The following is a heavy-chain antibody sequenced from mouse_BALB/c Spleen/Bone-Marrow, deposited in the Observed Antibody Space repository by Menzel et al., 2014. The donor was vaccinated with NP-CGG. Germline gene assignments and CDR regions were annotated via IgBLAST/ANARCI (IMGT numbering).Heavy chain of an antibody. CDR3: ARSGITTGSYWYFDI. Sequence: EVQLVESGGGLVQPGGSRKLSCAASGFTFSGFGMHWVRQAPEKGLEWVAYISRGSSTIYYADTVKGRFTIPRDNPKNTLFLQMTSLRSEDTAMYYCARSGITTGSYWYFDIWGAGTTVTVSS. D-gene: IGHD1-1*01. V-gene: IGHV5-17*02. J-gene: IGHJ1*01. CDR1: GFTFSGFG. CDR2: ISRGSSTI.